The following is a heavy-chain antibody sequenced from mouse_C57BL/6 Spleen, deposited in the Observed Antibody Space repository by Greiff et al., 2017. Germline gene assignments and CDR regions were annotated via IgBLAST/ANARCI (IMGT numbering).Heavy chain of an antibody. Sequence: VQLQQSGPELVKPGASVKISCKASGYTFTDYYMNWVKQSHGKSLEWIGDINPNNGGTSYNQKFKGKATLTVDKSSSTAYMELRSLTSEDSAVYYCARNGYDDNYFDYWGQGTTLTVSS. CDR3: ARNGYDDNYFDY. CDR1: GYTFTDYY. V-gene: IGHV1-26*01. CDR2: INPNNGGT. D-gene: IGHD2-2*01. J-gene: IGHJ2*01.